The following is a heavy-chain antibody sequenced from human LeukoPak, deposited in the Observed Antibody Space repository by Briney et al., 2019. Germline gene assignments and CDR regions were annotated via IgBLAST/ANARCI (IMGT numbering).Heavy chain of an antibody. D-gene: IGHD6-19*01. J-gene: IGHJ3*02. CDR3: ARFGLGKHIEVAGIPFDI. Sequence: ASVKVSCKASGYTFTSYGISWARQAPGQGLEWMGWISAYNGNTNYAQKLQGRVTMTTDTSTSTAYMELRSLRSDDTAVYYCARFGLGKHIEVAGIPFDIWGQGTMVTVSS. CDR2: ISAYNGNT. V-gene: IGHV1-18*01. CDR1: GYTFTSYG.